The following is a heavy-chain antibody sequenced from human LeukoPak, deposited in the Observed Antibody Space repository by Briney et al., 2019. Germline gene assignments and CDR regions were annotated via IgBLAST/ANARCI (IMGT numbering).Heavy chain of an antibody. CDR1: GGSISSSRDY. V-gene: IGHV4-39*07. CDR2: IYYSGST. Sequence: PSETLSLTCTVSGGSISSSRDYWAWIRQPPGKGLEWIANIYYSGSTYYSPSLKSRVTISVDTSKNQFFLKLSSVTAADTAVYYCARARFLAYCGGDCYSGAFDIWGQGTMVTVSS. J-gene: IGHJ3*02. CDR3: ARARFLAYCGGDCYSGAFDI. D-gene: IGHD2-21*02.